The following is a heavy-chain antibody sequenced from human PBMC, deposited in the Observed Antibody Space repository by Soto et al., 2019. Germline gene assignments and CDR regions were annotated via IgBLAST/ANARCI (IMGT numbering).Heavy chain of an antibody. CDR3: ARDSQSQQPNHRWGGCYMDV. Sequence: QLQLQESGPGLVKPSQTLSLTCAVSGGSISNGGYYWSWIRQHPGKGLEWIGSIYFSGSTYYNPSLKSRVTISVATPKNQFSLKLSSVTAADTAVYYWARDSQSQQPNHRWGGCYMDVWGKGTTVNVSS. J-gene: IGHJ6*03. CDR2: IYFSGST. V-gene: IGHV4-31*11. CDR1: GGSISNGGYY. D-gene: IGHD6-13*01.